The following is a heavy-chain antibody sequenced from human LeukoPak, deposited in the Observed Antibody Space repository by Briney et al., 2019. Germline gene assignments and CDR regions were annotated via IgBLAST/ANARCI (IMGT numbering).Heavy chain of an antibody. CDR3: ARGYYDSNDSNRSNWFEP. Sequence: GGSLRLSCAASGFTFSSHWMHWVGQAPGKGLVWVSRLNTDGSSTVYADSVKGRFTISRDNAKNALYLQMNSLRAEDTAVYYCARGYYDSNDSNRSNWFEPWGQGTLVTVSS. J-gene: IGHJ5*02. V-gene: IGHV3-74*01. CDR1: GFTFSSHW. D-gene: IGHD3-22*01. CDR2: LNTDGSST.